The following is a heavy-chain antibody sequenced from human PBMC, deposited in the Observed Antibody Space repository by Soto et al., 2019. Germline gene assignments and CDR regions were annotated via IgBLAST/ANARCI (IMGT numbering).Heavy chain of an antibody. CDR3: ARDGIVATMVSNWFDP. J-gene: IGHJ5*02. CDR1: GFTFSSYG. Sequence: PGGSLRLSCAASGFTFSSYGMHWVRQAPGKGLEWVAVIWYDGSNKYYADSVKGRFTISRDNSKNTLYLQMNSLRAEDTAVYYCARDGIVATMVSNWFDPWGQGTLVTVSS. CDR2: IWYDGSNK. V-gene: IGHV3-33*01. D-gene: IGHD5-12*01.